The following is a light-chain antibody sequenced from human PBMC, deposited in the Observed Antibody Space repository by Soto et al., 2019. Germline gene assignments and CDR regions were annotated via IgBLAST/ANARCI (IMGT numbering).Light chain of an antibody. Sequence: DIVMTQSPLSLPVTPGEPASISCRSSQSLLHSNGYNYLDWYLQKPGQSPQLLIYLGSNRASGVPGRFSGSGSGTDFTLKISREEAEDVGVYYCMQALQTPTFGGGTKVEIK. CDR1: QSLLHSNGYNY. CDR2: LGS. CDR3: MQALQTPT. V-gene: IGKV2-28*01. J-gene: IGKJ4*01.